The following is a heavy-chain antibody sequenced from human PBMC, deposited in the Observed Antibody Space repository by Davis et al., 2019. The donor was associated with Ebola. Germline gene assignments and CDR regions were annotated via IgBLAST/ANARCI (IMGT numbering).Heavy chain of an antibody. CDR3: AGAPTWSQINYYCFDY. V-gene: IGHV1-8*01. CDR2: MNPNSGNT. Sequence: ASVKVSCKTSGYTFTSYDINWVRQATGQGLEWMGWMNPNSGNTGYAQKFQGRVTMTRNTSISTAYMELSSLRSEDTAMYYCAGAPTWSQINYYCFDYWGQGTPVTVSS. D-gene: IGHD3-10*01. CDR1: GYTFTSYD. J-gene: IGHJ4*02.